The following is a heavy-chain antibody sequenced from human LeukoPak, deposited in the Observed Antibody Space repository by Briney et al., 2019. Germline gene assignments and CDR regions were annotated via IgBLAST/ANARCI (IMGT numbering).Heavy chain of an antibody. CDR2: TYYRSTWYN. J-gene: IGHJ5*02. Sequence: SQTLSLTCAISGDSVSSNSVTWNWIRQSPSRGLEWLGRTYYRSTWYNDYAVSVRGRITVNPDTSKNQFSLHLNSVTPEDTAVYYCARRLTQYDCFDPWGQGSLVTVSS. CDR1: GDSVSSNSVT. D-gene: IGHD2-2*01. V-gene: IGHV6-1*01. CDR3: ARRLTQYDCFDP.